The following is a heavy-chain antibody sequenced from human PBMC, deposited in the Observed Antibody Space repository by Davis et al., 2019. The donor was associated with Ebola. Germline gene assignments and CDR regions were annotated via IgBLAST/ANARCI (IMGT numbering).Heavy chain of an antibody. J-gene: IGHJ4*02. CDR1: GGSFSGYY. Sequence: SETLSLTCAVYGGSFSGYYWSWIRQPPGKGLEWIGEINHSGSTNYNPSLKSRVTISVDTSKNQFSLKLSSVTAADTAVYYCARELYDSSGYYYSPFDYWGQGTLVTVSS. CDR3: ARELYDSSGYYYSPFDY. V-gene: IGHV4-34*01. CDR2: INHSGST. D-gene: IGHD3-22*01.